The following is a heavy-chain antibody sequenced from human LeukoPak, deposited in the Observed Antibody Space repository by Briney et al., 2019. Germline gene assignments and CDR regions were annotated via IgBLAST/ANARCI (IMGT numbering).Heavy chain of an antibody. D-gene: IGHD5-18*01. V-gene: IGHV3-23*01. J-gene: IGHJ4*02. CDR1: GFTFSSHG. CDR3: ARADWDTAMIDY. Sequence: QSGGSLRLSCAASGFTFSSHGMNWVRQAPGKGLEWVSGISPSGDITYYTDSVRGRFTISRDNFKNTLSLQVNSLRAEDTAVYYCARADWDTAMIDYWGQGTLVTVSS. CDR2: ISPSGDIT.